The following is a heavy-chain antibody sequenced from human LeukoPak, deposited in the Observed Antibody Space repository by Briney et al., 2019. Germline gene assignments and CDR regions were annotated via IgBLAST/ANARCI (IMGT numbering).Heavy chain of an antibody. Sequence: GGSLRLSCAASGFTFSSYAMSWVRQAPGMGLEWVSSIGSSGDITYYADPVKGRFTISRDNSKNTLYLQMNSLRAEDTAVYYCAKDIDNGDYVVYWGQGTLVTVSS. J-gene: IGHJ4*02. CDR1: GFTFSSYA. D-gene: IGHD4-17*01. CDR2: IGSSGDIT. V-gene: IGHV3-23*01. CDR3: AKDIDNGDYVVY.